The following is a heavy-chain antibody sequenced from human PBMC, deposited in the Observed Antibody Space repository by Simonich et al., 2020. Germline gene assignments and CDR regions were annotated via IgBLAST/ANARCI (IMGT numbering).Heavy chain of an antibody. Sequence: QVQLVQSGAEGKKPGASVKVACKASGDTFTRYGISWGPQAPGQGLEWMGRISAYTGNTNYAQKLQSSVTMTTDTATSTAYMELRSLRSDDTAVYYCARSTTGTTAFDIWGQGTMVTVSS. CDR1: GDTFTRYG. CDR2: ISAYTGNT. CDR3: ARSTTGTTAFDI. D-gene: IGHD1-1*01. V-gene: IGHV1-18*01. J-gene: IGHJ3*02.